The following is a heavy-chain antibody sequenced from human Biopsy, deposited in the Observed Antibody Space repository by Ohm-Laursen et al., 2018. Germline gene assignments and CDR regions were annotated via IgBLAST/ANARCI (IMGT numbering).Heavy chain of an antibody. CDR2: INPDGSVK. D-gene: IGHD5-24*01. J-gene: IGHJ4*02. V-gene: IGHV3-7*01. CDR1: GFMFSASW. Sequence: LRLSCSASGFMFSASWMSWVRQAPGKGLEWVANINPDGSVKYFADSVKGRFTISRDNAENSMYLQMSSLTVDDTAVYYCSRDERWGQGTLVTVSS. CDR3: SRDER.